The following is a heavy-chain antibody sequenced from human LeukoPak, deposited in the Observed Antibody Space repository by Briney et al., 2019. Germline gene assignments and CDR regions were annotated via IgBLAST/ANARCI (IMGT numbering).Heavy chain of an antibody. CDR3: ARLMYYGSGRTYFFDS. CDR2: IYPSDSET. D-gene: IGHD3-10*01. CDR1: GYSFSTFW. V-gene: IGHV5-51*01. Sequence: GESLKISCKGSGYSFSTFWLGWVRQTPETGLEWMGNIYPSDSETKYKPSFQGQVTISVDKSINTAYLRLSSLKASDTAVYYCARLMYYGSGRTYFFDSWGQGTLVTVSS. J-gene: IGHJ4*02.